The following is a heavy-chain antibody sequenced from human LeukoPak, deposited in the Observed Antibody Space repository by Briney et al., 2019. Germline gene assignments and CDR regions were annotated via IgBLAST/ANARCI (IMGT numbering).Heavy chain of an antibody. CDR1: GFTFSDYY. D-gene: IGHD3/OR15-3a*01. Sequence: GGSLRLSCAASGFTFSDYYMTWVRQAPGKGLEWLSCISTSGITTYYADSVKGRFTISRDNANNSLYLQMNSLRAEDTAVYYCARDGPPYYYYYMDVWGKGTTVTVSS. CDR2: ISTSGITT. V-gene: IGHV3-11*04. J-gene: IGHJ6*03. CDR3: ARDGPPYYYYYMDV.